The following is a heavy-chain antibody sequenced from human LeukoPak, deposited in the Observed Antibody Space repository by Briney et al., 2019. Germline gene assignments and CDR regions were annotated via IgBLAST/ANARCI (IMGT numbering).Heavy chain of an antibody. Sequence: XYMXWXRXXPXXXXEWVSFFYRGDSTYYAESVRGRFTISRDNAKNSLYPQMNSLRAEDTAIYYCTRVGYIDEGIDYWGQGTLVTVSS. CDR1: XY. CDR2: FYRGDST. D-gene: IGHD5-24*01. CDR3: TRVGYIDEGIDY. J-gene: IGHJ4*02. V-gene: IGHV3-53*01.